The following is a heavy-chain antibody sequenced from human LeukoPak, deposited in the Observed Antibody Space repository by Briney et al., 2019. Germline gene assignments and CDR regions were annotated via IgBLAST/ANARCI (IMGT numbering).Heavy chain of an antibody. V-gene: IGHV4-59*08. CDR3: ARAGRWSRASQDPDY. J-gene: IGHJ4*02. CDR2: IYYSGST. D-gene: IGHD3-10*01. Sequence: SETLSLTCTVSGGSISTYYWSWIRQPPGKGLEWIGYIYYSGSTNYNPSLKSRVTISVDTSKNQFSLKLSSVTAADTAVYYCARAGRWSRASQDPDYWGQGTLVTVSS. CDR1: GGSISTYY.